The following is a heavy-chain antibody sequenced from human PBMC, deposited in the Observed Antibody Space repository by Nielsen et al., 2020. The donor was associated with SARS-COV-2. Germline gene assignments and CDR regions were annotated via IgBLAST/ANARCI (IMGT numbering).Heavy chain of an antibody. V-gene: IGHV1-46*01. CDR3: ARDRGDYGDYGH. CDR2: INPSGGST. CDR1: GYTFTSYY. J-gene: IGHJ4*02. Sequence: ASVKVSCKASGYTFTSYYMHWVRQAPGQGLEWMGLINPSGGSTSYAQKFQGRVTMTRDTSTSTVYMELSSLRSEDTAVYYCARDRGDYGDYGHWGQGTLVTVSS. D-gene: IGHD4-17*01.